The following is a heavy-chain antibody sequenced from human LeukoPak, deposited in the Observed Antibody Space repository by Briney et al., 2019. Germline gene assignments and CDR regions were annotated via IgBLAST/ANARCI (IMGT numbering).Heavy chain of an antibody. V-gene: IGHV1-46*01. D-gene: IGHD6-13*01. CDR2: INPSGGST. Sequence: ASVKVSCKASGYTFTGYYMHWVRQAPGQGLEWMGIINPSGGSTSYAQKFQGRVTMTRDTSTSTVYMELSSLRSEDTAVYYCARVKEPVAAAGQGAFDIWGQGTMVTVSS. J-gene: IGHJ3*02. CDR3: ARVKEPVAAAGQGAFDI. CDR1: GYTFTGYY.